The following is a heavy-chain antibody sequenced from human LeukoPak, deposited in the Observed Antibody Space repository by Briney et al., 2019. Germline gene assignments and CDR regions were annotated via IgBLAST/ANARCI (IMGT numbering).Heavy chain of an antibody. CDR1: SDSTTSSTFY. J-gene: IGHJ6*03. V-gene: IGHV4-39*01. D-gene: IGHD3/OR15-3a*01. CDR2: MFYDGTT. CDR3: ARHVWAGTRTAGYHYYMDG. Sequence: PSETLSLTCTVSSDSTTSSTFYWGWIREPPGRGLEWIWVMFYDGTTHCNPSPKSPVAISVDTCKNQFSLELSSVTAADTAVYHCARHVWAGTRTAGYHYYMDGSGKRSTVT.